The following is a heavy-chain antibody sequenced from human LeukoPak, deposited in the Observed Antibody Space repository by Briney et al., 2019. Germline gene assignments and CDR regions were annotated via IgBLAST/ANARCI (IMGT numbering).Heavy chain of an antibody. CDR1: GDSVSSNSAA. J-gene: IGHJ4*02. V-gene: IGHV6-1*01. CDR2: TYHTSKWYN. Sequence: PSQTLSLTCAISGDSVSSNSAASNWIRQSPSRGLAWLGRTYHTSKWYNDYAVSVKSRITINPDTSKNQFSLQLRSVTPEDTAVYYCARDLPPGAAGVTGPFDYWGQGTLVTVSA. D-gene: IGHD6-13*01. CDR3: ARDLPPGAAGVTGPFDY.